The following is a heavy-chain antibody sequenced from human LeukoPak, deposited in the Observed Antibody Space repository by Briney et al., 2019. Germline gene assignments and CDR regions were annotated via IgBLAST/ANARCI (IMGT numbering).Heavy chain of an antibody. CDR3: AFKGT. D-gene: IGHD3-10*01. CDR1: GXSFSGYY. Sequence: PSETLSLTCAVYGXSFSGYYCSWIRQPPGKGLEWIGEINHSGSTNYNSSLKSRVTISVDTSKNQFSLKLSSLTAADTAVYYCAFKGTWGQGTLVTVSS. J-gene: IGHJ5*02. V-gene: IGHV4-34*01. CDR2: INHSGST.